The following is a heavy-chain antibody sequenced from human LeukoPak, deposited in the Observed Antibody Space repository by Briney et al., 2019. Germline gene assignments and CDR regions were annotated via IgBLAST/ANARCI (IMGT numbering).Heavy chain of an antibody. CDR2: IKQDGSEK. CDR1: GFTFSSYW. Sequence: GSLRLSCAASGFTFSSYWMSWVRQAPGKGLEWVANIKQDGSEKYYVDSVKGRFTISRDNAKNSLNLQMNSLRAEDTAVYYCARDGSFPRSGYYPEYFQHWGQGTLVTVSS. D-gene: IGHD3-22*01. CDR3: ARDGSFPRSGYYPEYFQH. J-gene: IGHJ1*01. V-gene: IGHV3-7*01.